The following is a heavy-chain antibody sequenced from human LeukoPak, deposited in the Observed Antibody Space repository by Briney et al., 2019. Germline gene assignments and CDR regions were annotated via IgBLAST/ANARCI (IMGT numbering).Heavy chain of an antibody. J-gene: IGHJ4*02. CDR3: ARERAGDVDY. V-gene: IGHV3-49*03. Sequence: PGRSLRLSCATCGFNFGVVAMDWIRQAPGKGLEWVGFIRHREYGGTAEYAASVNGRFAISRDDSKSIVYLQMNDLRTEDSGVYYCARERAGDVDYWGQGTLVTVSS. CDR2: IRHREYGGTA. CDR1: GFNFGVVA.